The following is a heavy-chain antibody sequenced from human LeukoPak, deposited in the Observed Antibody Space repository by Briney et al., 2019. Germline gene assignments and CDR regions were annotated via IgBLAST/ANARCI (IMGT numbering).Heavy chain of an antibody. D-gene: IGHD2-21*01. J-gene: IGHJ4*02. CDR1: GYTFTSYY. Sequence: ASVKVSCKASGYTFTSYYMHWVRQAPGQGLEWVGWINPNSSDTKYTQNFQGRVTMTRDTSISTAYMELSRLKSDDTAMYYCARDRVFADFDYWGQGTLVTVSS. CDR2: INPNSSDT. CDR3: ARDRVFADFDY. V-gene: IGHV1-2*02.